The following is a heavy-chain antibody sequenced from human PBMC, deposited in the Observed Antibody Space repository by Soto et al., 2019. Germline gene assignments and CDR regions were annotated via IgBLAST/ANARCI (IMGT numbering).Heavy chain of an antibody. CDR1: VGSFSGYY. CDR2: INHSGSA. D-gene: IGHD5-12*01. V-gene: IGHV4-34*01. Sequence: PSETLSLTCAVYVGSFSGYYWSWIRQPPGKGLEWIGEINHSGSANYNPSLKSRVTISVDTSKNQFSLKLSSVTAADTAVYYCARVKATLYRHYYSDYWGQGTPVTVSS. CDR3: ARVKATLYRHYYSDY. J-gene: IGHJ4*02.